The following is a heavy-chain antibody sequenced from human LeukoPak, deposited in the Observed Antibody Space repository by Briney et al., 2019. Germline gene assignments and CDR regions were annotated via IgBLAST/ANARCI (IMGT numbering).Heavy chain of an antibody. CDR3: ARAGRGYSYGNFDY. D-gene: IGHD5-18*01. Sequence: GGSLRLSCAASGFTFDDYGMSWVRQAPGKGLEWVSGINWNGGSTGYADSVKGRFTISRDNAKNSLYLQMNSLRAEDTALYYCARAGRGYSYGNFDYWGRGTLVTVSS. J-gene: IGHJ4*02. CDR1: GFTFDDYG. CDR2: INWNGGST. V-gene: IGHV3-20*04.